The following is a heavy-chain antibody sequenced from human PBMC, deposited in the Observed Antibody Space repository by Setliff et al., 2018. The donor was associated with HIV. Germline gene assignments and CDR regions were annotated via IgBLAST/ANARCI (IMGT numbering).Heavy chain of an antibody. CDR2: INGGNTP. CDR3: AKDRNWDPPYWFDY. CDR1: GFSFSSYA. V-gene: IGHV3-23*01. Sequence: LRLSCAANGFSFSSYAMSWVRQAPGKGLEWVAAINGGNTPYYADSVKGRFTISRDNSKNMVYLQMNSLRDEDTAVYYCAKDRNWDPPYWFDYWGQGTLVTVSS. J-gene: IGHJ4*02. D-gene: IGHD2-8*02.